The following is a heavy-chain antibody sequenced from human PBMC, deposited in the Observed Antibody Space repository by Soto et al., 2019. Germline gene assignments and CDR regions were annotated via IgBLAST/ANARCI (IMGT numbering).Heavy chain of an antibody. CDR1: GGSISSGGYS. V-gene: IGHV4-30-2*01. CDR3: AIDPSGYNQRYFEY. J-gene: IGHJ4*02. CDR2: IYHSGST. Sequence: SETLSLTCTVSGGSISSGGYSWTWIRQHPGKGLEWIGEIYHSGSTNYNPSLKSRVTISVDKSKNQFSLKLSSVTAADTAVYYCAIDPSGYNQRYFEYWGQGTLVTVSS. D-gene: IGHD5-12*01.